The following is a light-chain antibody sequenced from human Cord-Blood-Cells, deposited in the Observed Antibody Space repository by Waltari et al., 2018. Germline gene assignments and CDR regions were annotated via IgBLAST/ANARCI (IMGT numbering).Light chain of an antibody. CDR3: QSYDGSAQV. CDR2: EHN. Sequence: MLTQPHSVSASPGDTVTISSTRSSGSIPSNYVQWYQQSPRSSPTTVIYEHNQRPSGVPVRFSGSIDSSSNSASLTITGLKTEDEADYYCQSYDGSAQVFGGGTKMTVL. J-gene: IGLJ3*02. CDR1: SGSIPSNY. V-gene: IGLV6-57*01.